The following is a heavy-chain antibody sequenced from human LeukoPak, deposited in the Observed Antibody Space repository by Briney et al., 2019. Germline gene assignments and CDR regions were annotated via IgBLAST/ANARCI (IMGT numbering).Heavy chain of an antibody. CDR1: GYTFTGYY. CDR2: MNPNSGGT. D-gene: IGHD3-16*01. Sequence: ASVKVSCKASGYTFTGYYMHWVRQAPGQGLEWMGRMNPNSGGTNYAQKFQGRVTMTRDTSISTAYMELSRLRSDDTAVYYCARVKDDYVWGSYSYWGQGTLVAVSS. CDR3: ARVKDDYVWGSYSY. V-gene: IGHV1-2*06. J-gene: IGHJ4*02.